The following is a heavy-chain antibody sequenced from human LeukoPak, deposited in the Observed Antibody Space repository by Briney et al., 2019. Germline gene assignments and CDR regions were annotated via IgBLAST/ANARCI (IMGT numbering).Heavy chain of an antibody. CDR1: GFTFSSYA. CDR2: ISGSGGST. D-gene: IGHD1-26*01. CDR3: AKAGEAFGTWEFDY. V-gene: IGHV3-23*01. J-gene: IGHJ4*02. Sequence: GGSLTLSCAASGFTFSSYAMSWVRQAPGKGLEWVSAISGSGGSTYYADSVKGRFTISRDNSKNTLYLQMNSLRAEDTAVYYCAKAGEAFGTWEFDYWGQGTLVTVSS.